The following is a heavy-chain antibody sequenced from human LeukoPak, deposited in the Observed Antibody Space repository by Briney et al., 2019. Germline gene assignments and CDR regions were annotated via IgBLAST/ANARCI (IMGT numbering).Heavy chain of an antibody. J-gene: IGHJ4*02. CDR2: ISGSGGST. CDR3: AKGGINFDY. V-gene: IGHV3-23*01. Sequence: GGSLRLSCAASGSTFSSYAMSWVSHAPGNWLEWDSAISGSGGSTYYADSVKGQFTISRDNCKNTLYLQMNSLRAEDTAVYYCAKGGINFDYWGQGPLVTVSS. CDR1: GSTFSSYA. D-gene: IGHD1-14*01.